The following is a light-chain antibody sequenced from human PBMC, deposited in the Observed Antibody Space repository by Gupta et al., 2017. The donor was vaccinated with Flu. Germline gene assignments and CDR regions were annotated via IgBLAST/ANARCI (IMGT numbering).Light chain of an antibody. CDR3: VAWDDDLRGPM. CDR2: RNN. J-gene: IGLJ3*02. Sequence: STSNVGHTYVCWYQQLPGTAPKLLIYRNNQRPSGVPARFSASGSGTSASLAISGLRSEDEADDYCVAWDDDLRGPMFGGGTKLTVL. V-gene: IGLV1-47*01. CDR1: TSNVGHTY.